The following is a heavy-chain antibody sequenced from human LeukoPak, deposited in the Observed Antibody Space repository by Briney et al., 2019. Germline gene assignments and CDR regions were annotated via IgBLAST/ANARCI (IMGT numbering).Heavy chain of an antibody. CDR1: GFTFSSYN. D-gene: IGHD2-2*02. Sequence: PGGSLRLSCAASGFTFSSYNMNWVRQAPGKGLEWVSFISSSGSYIYYAGSVRGRFTISRDNAENSLYLQMNSLRAEDTAVYYCARGADCSSTSCYKGDWFDPWGQGTLVTASS. V-gene: IGHV3-21*01. CDR2: ISSSGSYI. J-gene: IGHJ5*02. CDR3: ARGADCSSTSCYKGDWFDP.